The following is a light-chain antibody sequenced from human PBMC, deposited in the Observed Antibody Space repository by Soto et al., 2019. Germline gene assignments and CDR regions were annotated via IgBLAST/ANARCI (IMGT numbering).Light chain of an antibody. CDR2: DVS. V-gene: IGLV2-14*01. CDR3: SSYTTTIRV. J-gene: IGLJ3*02. Sequence: QSALTQPASVSGSPGQSITIYCTGTSSDVGGYNYVSWYQQHPGKAPKLMIYDVSNRPSGVSIRFSGSKSGNTASLTISGLQAEDEADYYCSSYTTTIRVFGGGTKVTVL. CDR1: SSDVGGYNY.